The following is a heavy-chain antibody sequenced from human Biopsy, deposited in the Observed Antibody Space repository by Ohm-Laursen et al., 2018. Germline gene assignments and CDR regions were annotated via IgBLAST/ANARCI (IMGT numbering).Heavy chain of an antibody. J-gene: IGHJ6*02. V-gene: IGHV1-58*01. Sequence: SVKVSCKASGFTFSSSAVQWVRQARGQRLEWIVWIVVGSGHTDYAQKFQERVTITRDMSTSTAYMELTSLRSEDTAVYYCAATSTLYYYYYAMDVWDQGTTITVSS. CDR2: IVVGSGHT. CDR3: AATSTLYYYYYAMDV. CDR1: GFTFSSSA.